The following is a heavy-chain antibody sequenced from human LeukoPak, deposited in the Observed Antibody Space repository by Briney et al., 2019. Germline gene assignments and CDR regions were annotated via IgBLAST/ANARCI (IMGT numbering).Heavy chain of an antibody. V-gene: IGHV3-23*01. CDR2: ITGSGQGS. J-gene: IGHJ5*02. D-gene: IGHD6-6*01. Sequence: GGSLRLSCAASGFTFTRYAMSWVRQAPGKGLEWVSGITGSGQGSYYADSVKGRFTISRDTSKNTLYLEMKSLRAEDTAVYYCAKDPYSSSTFDWFDPWGQGTLVIVSS. CDR1: GFTFTRYA. CDR3: AKDPYSSSTFDWFDP.